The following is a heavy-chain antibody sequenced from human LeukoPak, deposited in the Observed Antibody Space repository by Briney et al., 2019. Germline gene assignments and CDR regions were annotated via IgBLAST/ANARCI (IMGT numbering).Heavy chain of an antibody. CDR1: GYTFTSYD. Sequence: GASVKVSCKASGYTFTSYDINWVRQATGRGLEWMGWMNPNSGSTGYAQKFQGRVTMTRNTSISTAYMELSSLRSEDTAVYYCACYGYSYGYYYGMDVWGQGTTVTVSS. J-gene: IGHJ6*02. CDR2: MNPNSGST. CDR3: ACYGYSYGYYYGMDV. V-gene: IGHV1-8*01. D-gene: IGHD5-18*01.